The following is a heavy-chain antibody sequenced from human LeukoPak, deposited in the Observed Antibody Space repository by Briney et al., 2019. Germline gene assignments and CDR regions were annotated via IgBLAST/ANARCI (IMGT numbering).Heavy chain of an antibody. J-gene: IGHJ6*02. D-gene: IGHD3-22*01. CDR2: IYYSGST. CDR3: AREYYYDSSGYGLGYYYYGMDV. V-gene: IGHV4-39*02. CDR1: GGSINSSSYY. Sequence: SETLSLTCTVSGGSINSSSYYWGWIRQPPGKGLEWIGSIYYSGSTYYNPSLKSRVTISVDTSKNQFSLKLSSVTAADTAVYYCAREYYYDSSGYGLGYYYYGMDVWGQGTTVTVSS.